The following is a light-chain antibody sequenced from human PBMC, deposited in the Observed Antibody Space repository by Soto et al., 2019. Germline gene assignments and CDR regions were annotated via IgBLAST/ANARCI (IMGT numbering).Light chain of an antibody. Sequence: DIVMTQSPDSLSVSLGERATIDCKSSQTVLYSSNNKNHLAWYQQRPGQPPKLLFSWASTRESGVPDRFSASGSGTDFTLSIGSLQAEDVAVYYCQQYYSTPRTFGQGTKVEIK. V-gene: IGKV4-1*01. J-gene: IGKJ1*01. CDR1: QTVLYSSNNKNH. CDR2: WAS. CDR3: QQYYSTPRT.